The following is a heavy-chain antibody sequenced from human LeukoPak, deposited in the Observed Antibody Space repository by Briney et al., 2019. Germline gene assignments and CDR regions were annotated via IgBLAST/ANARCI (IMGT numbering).Heavy chain of an antibody. D-gene: IGHD3-16*01. CDR3: VRSGSEGALDY. V-gene: IGHV4-59*12. Sequence: SETLSLTCTVSGRSMYSYYWTWLRQPPGKGLEWIGYIFHSGSTNSHPSLKSRVSVSVDMSKNQFSLQLNSVTPEDTAVYYCVRSGSEGALDYWGQGTLVTVS. CDR1: GRSMYSYY. CDR2: IFHSGST. J-gene: IGHJ4*02.